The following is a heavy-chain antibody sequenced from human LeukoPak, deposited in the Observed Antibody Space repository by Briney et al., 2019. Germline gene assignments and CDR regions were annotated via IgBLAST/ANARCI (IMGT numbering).Heavy chain of an antibody. CDR3: AKDREYGSGSLVFDY. D-gene: IGHD3-10*01. J-gene: IGHJ4*02. Sequence: PGGSLRLSCAASGFTFSSYGMSWVRQAPGKGLEWVSAISGSGGSTYYADSVKGRFTISRDNSKNTLYLQMNSLRAEDTAVYYCAKDREYGSGSLVFDYWGQGTLVTVSS. V-gene: IGHV3-23*01. CDR2: ISGSGGST. CDR1: GFTFSSYG.